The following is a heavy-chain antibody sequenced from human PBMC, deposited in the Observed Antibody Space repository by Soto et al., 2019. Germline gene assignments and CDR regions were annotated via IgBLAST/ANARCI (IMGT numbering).Heavy chain of an antibody. D-gene: IGHD6-19*01. J-gene: IGHJ4*02. V-gene: IGHV4-4*02. CDR2: THHSGST. Sequence: QVQLQESGPGLVKPSGTLSLTCAVSGGSISSRNWWSWVRQPPGKGLEWIGETHHSGSTNYNPSLKNRGTIPVDMSKNQFSLKLTSVTAAGAAVCYCAVWYSSGGVDCWGQGTLVAVSA. CDR3: AVWYSSGGVDC. CDR1: GGSISSRNW.